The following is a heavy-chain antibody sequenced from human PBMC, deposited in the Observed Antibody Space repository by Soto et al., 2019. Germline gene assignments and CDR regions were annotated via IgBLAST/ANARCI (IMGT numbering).Heavy chain of an antibody. J-gene: IGHJ4*02. D-gene: IGHD1-26*01. Sequence: PSETLSLTCTVSGDSITSNSYFWAWIRQPPGKGLEWIGSIYYSGTTYYNPSLKSRVTISVDTSKNQFSLKLTSVTAADTAVYYCARREIQGPIDYWGQGTLVTVSS. CDR1: GDSITSNSYF. V-gene: IGHV4-39*07. CDR2: IYYSGTT. CDR3: ARREIQGPIDY.